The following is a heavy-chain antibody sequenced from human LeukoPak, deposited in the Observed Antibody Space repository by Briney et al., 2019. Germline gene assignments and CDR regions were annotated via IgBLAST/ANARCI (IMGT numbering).Heavy chain of an antibody. V-gene: IGHV4-61*02. CDR1: GGSISSGSYY. J-gene: IGHJ4*02. Sequence: PSKTLSLTCTVSGGSISSGSYYWSWIRQPAGKGLEWIGRIYTSGSTNYNPSLKSRVTISVDTSKNQFSLKLSSVTAADTAVYYCARDASSVPPDSGYYGAYYFDYWGQGALVTVSS. CDR3: ARDASSVPPDSGYYGAYYFDY. CDR2: IYTSGST. D-gene: IGHD3-10*01.